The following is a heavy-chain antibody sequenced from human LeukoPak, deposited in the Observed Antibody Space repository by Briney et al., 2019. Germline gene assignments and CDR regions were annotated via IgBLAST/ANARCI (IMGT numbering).Heavy chain of an antibody. J-gene: IGHJ4*02. CDR1: GGSINSYY. V-gene: IGHV4-59*01. Sequence: SETLSLTCTVSGGSINSYYWSWIRQPPGKGLEWIGYIYYSGSTNYNPSLKSRVTISVDTSKNQFSLRLSSVTAADTAVYYCARVTGYMTEDYFDCWGQGTLITVSS. CDR3: ARVTGYMTEDYFDC. D-gene: IGHD6-13*01. CDR2: IYYSGST.